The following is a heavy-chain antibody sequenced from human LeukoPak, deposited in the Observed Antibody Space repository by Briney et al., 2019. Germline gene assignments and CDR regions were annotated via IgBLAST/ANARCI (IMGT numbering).Heavy chain of an antibody. CDR3: AREGDGGALFDY. CDR1: GFTFSSYE. Sequence: GGSLRLSCAASGFTFSSYEMHWVRQAPGKGLEWVSYISSSGSTIYYADSVKGRFTISRDNAKNSLYLHMNSLRGEDTAVYYCAREGDGGALFDYWGQGTLVTVSS. CDR2: ISSSGSTI. D-gene: IGHD3-16*01. V-gene: IGHV3-48*03. J-gene: IGHJ4*02.